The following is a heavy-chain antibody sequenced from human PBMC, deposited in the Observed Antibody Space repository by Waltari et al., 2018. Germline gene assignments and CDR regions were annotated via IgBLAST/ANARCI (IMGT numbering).Heavy chain of an antibody. CDR2: ISAYNGNT. CDR3: ARGRSLYCSGGSCYYNGWFDP. D-gene: IGHD2-15*01. J-gene: IGHJ5*02. V-gene: IGHV1-18*01. CDR1: GYTFTSYG. Sequence: QVQLVQSGAEVKKPGASVKVSCKASGYTFTSYGISWVRQAPGQGLEWMGWISAYNGNTNYAQKLQGRVTMTTDTSTSTAYMELRSLRSDDTAVYYCARGRSLYCSGGSCYYNGWFDPWGQGTLVTVSS.